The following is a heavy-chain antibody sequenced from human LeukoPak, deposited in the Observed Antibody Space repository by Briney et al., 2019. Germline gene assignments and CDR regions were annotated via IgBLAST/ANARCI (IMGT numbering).Heavy chain of an antibody. CDR3: ARGRRYCSGGSCYSDWFDP. D-gene: IGHD2-15*01. J-gene: IGHJ5*02. CDR1: GGSTSGGNYY. V-gene: IGHV4-39*07. Sequence: SETLSLTCIVSGGSTSGGNYYWGWIRRPPGKGLEWIGGISSSGNTYYNPSLKSRVTISVDTSKNQFSLKLSSVTAADTAVYYCARGRRYCSGGSCYSDWFDPWGQGTLVTVSS. CDR2: ISSSGNT.